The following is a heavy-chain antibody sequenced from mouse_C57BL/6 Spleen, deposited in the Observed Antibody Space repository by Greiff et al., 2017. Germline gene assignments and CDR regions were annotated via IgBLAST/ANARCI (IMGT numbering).Heavy chain of an antibody. J-gene: IGHJ4*01. CDR1: GFTFSDAW. Sequence: EVKVEESGAGLVQPGGSMSLSCAASGFTFSDAWMDWVRQSPGKGLEWVDEMRNKANNHATNYAVSVKGRFTITRDDSKSNVYLQMNSLRAEDTGMYYCTGYYGAMAYWGQGTSVTVSS. V-gene: IGHV6-6*01. CDR2: MRNKANNHAT. CDR3: TGYYGAMAY. D-gene: IGHD1-1*02.